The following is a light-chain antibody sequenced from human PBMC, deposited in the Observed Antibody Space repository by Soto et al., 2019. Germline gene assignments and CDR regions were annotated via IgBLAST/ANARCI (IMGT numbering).Light chain of an antibody. CDR2: GAS. J-gene: IGKJ2*01. Sequence: VMTQSPATLSVSPGERATLSCRASQSIGSNLAWYQQKPGQAPRLLMYGASTRATGIPARFSGSGSGTEFTLTISSLQSEDFAVYYCQQYNNWPLYTFGQGNKLEIK. CDR3: QQYNNWPLYT. V-gene: IGKV3-15*01. CDR1: QSIGSN.